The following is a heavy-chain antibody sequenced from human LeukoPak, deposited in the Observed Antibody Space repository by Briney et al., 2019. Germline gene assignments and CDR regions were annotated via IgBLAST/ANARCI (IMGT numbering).Heavy chain of an antibody. CDR2: ISWNSGSI. V-gene: IGHV3-9*01. CDR3: AKGGTYYYDSSGYYYFDY. Sequence: PGRSLRLSCAASGFTFDDYAMHWVRQAPGKGLEWVSGISWNSGSIGYADSVKGRFTISRDNAKNSLYLQMNSLRAEDTALYYCAKGGTYYYDSSGYYYFDYWGQGTLVTVSS. CDR1: GFTFDDYA. D-gene: IGHD3-22*01. J-gene: IGHJ4*02.